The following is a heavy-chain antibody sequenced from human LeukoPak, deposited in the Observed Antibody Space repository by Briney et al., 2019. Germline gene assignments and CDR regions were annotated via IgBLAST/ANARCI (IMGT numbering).Heavy chain of an antibody. J-gene: IGHJ4*02. D-gene: IGHD5-18*01. CDR2: IYYSGST. Sequence: PSETLSLTCTVSGGSISSYYWSWIRQPPGKGLEWIGYIYYSGSTNYNPSLKSRVTISVDTPKNQFSLKLSSVTAADTAVYYCARDLSVLTGYSYDVWGQGTLVTVSS. V-gene: IGHV4-59*01. CDR3: ARDLSVLTGYSYDV. CDR1: GGSISSYY.